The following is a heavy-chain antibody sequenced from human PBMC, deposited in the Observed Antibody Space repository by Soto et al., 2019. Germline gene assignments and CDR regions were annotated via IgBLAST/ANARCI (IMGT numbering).Heavy chain of an antibody. CDR2: IYYSGST. CDR3: GRQPGHCGSTTCFGYYSVDV. CDR1: GGSISSSSYS. V-gene: IGHV4-39*01. Sequence: QLQLQESGPSLVKPSETLSLTCSVSGGSISSSSYSWGWIRQPPGKGLEWIGTIYYSGSTHYNPSLEGRVAISADTPNNQLSLRLSSVTAADTAVYYCGRQPGHCGSTTCFGYYSVDVWGQGTTVTVS. J-gene: IGHJ6*02. D-gene: IGHD2-2*01.